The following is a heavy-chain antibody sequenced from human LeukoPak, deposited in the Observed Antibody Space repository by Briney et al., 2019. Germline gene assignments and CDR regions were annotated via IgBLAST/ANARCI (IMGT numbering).Heavy chain of an antibody. D-gene: IGHD2-21*02. J-gene: IGHJ3*02. Sequence: PGGSLRLSCAASGFTFSSYWMSWVRQAPGKGLEWVANIKQDGSEKYYVDSVKGRFATSRDNAKNSLYLQMDSLRAEDTAVYYCAREPVTAGAFDIWGQGTMVTVSS. V-gene: IGHV3-7*01. CDR3: AREPVTAGAFDI. CDR1: GFTFSSYW. CDR2: IKQDGSEK.